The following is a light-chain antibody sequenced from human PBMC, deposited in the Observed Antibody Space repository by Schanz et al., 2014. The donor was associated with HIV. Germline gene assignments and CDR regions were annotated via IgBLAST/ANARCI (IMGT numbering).Light chain of an antibody. CDR1: QDISIS. V-gene: IGKV1-39*01. Sequence: DIQLTQSPSSLSASVGDRVTITCRASQDISISLNWYQQKPGKAPQLLIYASSLLHTGVPSRFSGSRSGTHFTLTNTGLQFEDFATYYCQQSYSATPYTFGQGTKVEIK. J-gene: IGKJ2*01. CDR3: QQSYSATPYT. CDR2: ASS.